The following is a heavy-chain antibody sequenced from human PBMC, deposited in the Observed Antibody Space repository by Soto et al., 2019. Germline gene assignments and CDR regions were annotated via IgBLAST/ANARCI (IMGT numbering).Heavy chain of an antibody. CDR3: ARFVYGDYISDNWFDP. D-gene: IGHD4-17*01. V-gene: IGHV4-39*01. CDR1: VGSISSSSHY. J-gene: IGHJ5*02. Sequence: SETLSLTCTVSVGSISSSSHYLAWIGRPPGKGLEWIGSIYYSWSTYYNPPLKSRITISVDTSKNQFSLKLSSVTAADTAVYYCARFVYGDYISDNWFDPWGQGNLVT. CDR2: IYYSWST.